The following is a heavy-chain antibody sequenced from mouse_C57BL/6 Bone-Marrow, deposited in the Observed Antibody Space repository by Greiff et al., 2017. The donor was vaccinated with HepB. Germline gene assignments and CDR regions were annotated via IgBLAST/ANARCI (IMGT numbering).Heavy chain of an antibody. CDR2: IRSKSSNYAT. CDR1: GFTFNTYA. Sequence: EVHLVESGGGLVQPKGSLKLSCAASGFTFNTYAMHWVRQAPGKGLEWVARIRSKSSNYATYYADSVKDRFTISRDDSQSMLYLQMNNLKTEDTAMYYCVITYYYGSSYGFAYWGQGTLVTVSA. J-gene: IGHJ3*01. CDR3: VITYYYGSSYGFAY. D-gene: IGHD1-1*01. V-gene: IGHV10-3*01.